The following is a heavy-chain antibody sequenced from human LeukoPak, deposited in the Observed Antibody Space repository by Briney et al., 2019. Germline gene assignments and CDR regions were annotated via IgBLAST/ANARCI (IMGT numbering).Heavy chain of an antibody. D-gene: IGHD3-3*01. CDR2: IIPIFGTA. CDR1: GGTFSSYA. CDR3: ARSEIFGVVIVSSYNWFDP. Sequence: SVKVSCKASGGTFSSYAISWVRQAPGQGLEWMGGIIPIFGTANYAQKFQGRVTITTDESTSTAYMELSSLRSEDTAVYYCARSEIFGVVIVSSYNWFDPWGQGTLVTVSS. J-gene: IGHJ5*02. V-gene: IGHV1-69*05.